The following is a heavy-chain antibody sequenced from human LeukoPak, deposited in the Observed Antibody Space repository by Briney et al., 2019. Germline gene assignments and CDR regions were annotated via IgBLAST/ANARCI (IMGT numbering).Heavy chain of an antibody. J-gene: IGHJ6*02. D-gene: IGHD6-13*01. CDR1: GSSISSYY. CDR3: ARVGQQLADYYGMDV. V-gene: IGHV4-59*12. Sequence: SETLSLTCTVSGSSISSYYWSWIRQPPGKGLEWIGYIYYSGSTNYNPSLKSRVTISVDTSKNQFPLKLSSVTAADTAVYYCARVGQQLADYYGMDVWGQGATVTVSS. CDR2: IYYSGST.